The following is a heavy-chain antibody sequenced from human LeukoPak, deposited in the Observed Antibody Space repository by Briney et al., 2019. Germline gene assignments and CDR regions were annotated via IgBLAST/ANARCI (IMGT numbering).Heavy chain of an antibody. J-gene: IGHJ5*02. D-gene: IGHD3-16*02. Sequence: ASVKVSCKASGYTFTSYDINWVRQATGQRLEWMGWMNPNSGNTDYAQKFQGRVTTTRNTSISTAYMELSSLRSEDTAVYYCTREGRAIDWFDPWGQGTLVTVSS. V-gene: IGHV1-8*01. CDR3: TREGRAIDWFDP. CDR2: MNPNSGNT. CDR1: GYTFTSYD.